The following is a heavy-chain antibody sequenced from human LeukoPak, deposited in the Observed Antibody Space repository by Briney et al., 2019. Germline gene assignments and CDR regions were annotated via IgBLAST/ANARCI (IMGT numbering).Heavy chain of an antibody. CDR2: INPNSGGT. CDR1: VYIFTGYY. D-gene: IGHD3-22*01. CDR3: ARDGYDSSGYYYGLPDY. J-gene: IGHJ4*02. V-gene: IGHV1-2*02. Sequence: ASVKVSCKASVYIFTGYYMHWVRQAPGQGLEWMGWINPNSGGTNYAQKFQGRVTMTRDTSISTAYMELSRLRSDDTAVYYCARDGYDSSGYYYGLPDYWGQGTLVTVSS.